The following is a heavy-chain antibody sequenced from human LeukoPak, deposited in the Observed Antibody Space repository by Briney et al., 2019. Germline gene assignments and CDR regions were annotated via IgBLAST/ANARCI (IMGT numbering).Heavy chain of an antibody. Sequence: GGSLRLSCAASGFTFSSYSMNWVRQAPGKGLEWVSSISSSSSYIYYADSVKGRFTISRDNAKNSLYLQMNSLRAEDTAVYYCARAGYYDSSGYYYYFDYWGQGTLVNVSS. V-gene: IGHV3-21*01. J-gene: IGHJ4*02. CDR2: ISSSSSYI. CDR3: ARAGYYDSSGYYYYFDY. CDR1: GFTFSSYS. D-gene: IGHD3-22*01.